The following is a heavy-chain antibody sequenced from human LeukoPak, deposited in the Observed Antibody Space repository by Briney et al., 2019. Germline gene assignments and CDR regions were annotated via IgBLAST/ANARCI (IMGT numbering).Heavy chain of an antibody. CDR1: GFTFSAYY. J-gene: IGHJ4*02. D-gene: IGHD4-17*01. Sequence: GGTLRLSCAPSGFTFSAYYMPGLPGAPGKGREGVSHLCGGRSDKRYADSVTGRFTISRDNAKSSLYLQMNSLRAEDTAVYYCARDDDGDNPPDYWGQGTLVTVSS. V-gene: IGHV3-11*05. CDR3: ARDDDGDNPPDY. CDR2: LCGGRSDK.